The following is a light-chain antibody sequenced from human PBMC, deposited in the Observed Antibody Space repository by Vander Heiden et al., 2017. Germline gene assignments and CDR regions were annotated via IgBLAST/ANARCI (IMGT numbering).Light chain of an antibody. CDR1: QGISSY. CDR2: AAS. CDR3: QQYDSYLSWT. V-gene: IGKV1-8*01. J-gene: IGKJ1*01. Sequence: AIRMTQSPSSLSASTGDRVTITCRASQGISSYLAWYQQKPGKAPKLLIYAASTLQSGVPSRFSGSGYGKDFTLTISCRQSEDFATYYCQQYDSYLSWTFGQGTKVEIK.